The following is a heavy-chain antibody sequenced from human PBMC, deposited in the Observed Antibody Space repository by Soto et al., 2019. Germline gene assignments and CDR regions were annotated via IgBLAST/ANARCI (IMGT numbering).Heavy chain of an antibody. D-gene: IGHD3-22*01. Sequence: QVQLQQWGAGLLKPSETLSLTCAVYGGSFSGYYWSWIRQPPGKGLEWIGEINHSGSTNYNPSLKSRVTISVDTSKNQFSLKLSSVTAADTAVYYCARAKRGYSARDDSSGYLDYWGQGTLVTVSS. CDR3: ARAKRGYSARDDSSGYLDY. V-gene: IGHV4-34*01. CDR2: INHSGST. J-gene: IGHJ4*02. CDR1: GGSFSGYY.